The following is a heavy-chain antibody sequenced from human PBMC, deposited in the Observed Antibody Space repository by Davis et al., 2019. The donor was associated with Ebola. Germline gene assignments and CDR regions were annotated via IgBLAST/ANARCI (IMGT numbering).Heavy chain of an antibody. D-gene: IGHD3-10*01. CDR1: GFTFSSCS. CDR2: ISSSSSYI. Sequence: GESLKISCAASGFTFSSCSMNWVRQAPGKGLEWVSSISSSSSYIYYADSVKGRFTISRDNAKNSLYLQMNSLRAEDTAVYYCARGLSRGIDYWGQGTLVTVSS. V-gene: IGHV3-21*01. J-gene: IGHJ4*02. CDR3: ARGLSRGIDY.